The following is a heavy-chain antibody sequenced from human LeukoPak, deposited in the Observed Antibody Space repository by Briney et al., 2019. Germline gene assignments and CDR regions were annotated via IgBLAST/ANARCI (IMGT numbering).Heavy chain of an antibody. Sequence: SETLSLTCTVSGGSISSYYWSWIRQPPGKGLEWIGYIYYSGSTNYNPSLKSRVTISVDTSKNQFSLKLSSVTAADTAVYYCAGLGGYCSSTSCSAPIDYWGQGTLVTVSS. D-gene: IGHD2-2*01. CDR1: GGSISSYY. CDR2: IYYSGST. V-gene: IGHV4-59*08. CDR3: AGLGGYCSSTSCSAPIDY. J-gene: IGHJ4*02.